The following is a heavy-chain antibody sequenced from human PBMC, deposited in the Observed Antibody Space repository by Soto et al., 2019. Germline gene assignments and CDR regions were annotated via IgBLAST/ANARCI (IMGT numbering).Heavy chain of an antibody. D-gene: IGHD6-13*01. V-gene: IGHV1-18*01. CDR2: ISANNGNT. CDR1: GYTFPNYG. CDR3: ARLKQLVFMDV. J-gene: IGHJ6*02. Sequence: QVQLVQSGAEVRKPGASVKASCKASGYTFPNYGIIWVRQAPGQGLEWMAWISANNGNTKYAQKFQDRVTMTTDTSTTTAYMELRSLRSDDTAVYYCARLKQLVFMDVWGQGTTVTVSS.